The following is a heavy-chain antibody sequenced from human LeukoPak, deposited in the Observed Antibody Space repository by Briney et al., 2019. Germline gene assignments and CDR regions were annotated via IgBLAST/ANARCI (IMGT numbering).Heavy chain of an antibody. CDR2: INPNSGGT. Sequence: ASVKVSCTASGYTFTGYYMHWVRQAPGQGLEWMGWINPNSGGTNYAQKFQGWVTMTRDTSISTAYMELSRLRSDDTAVYYCARGGAAAGTGNWFDPWGQGTLVTVSS. CDR1: GYTFTGYY. J-gene: IGHJ5*02. D-gene: IGHD6-13*01. V-gene: IGHV1-2*04. CDR3: ARGGAAAGTGNWFDP.